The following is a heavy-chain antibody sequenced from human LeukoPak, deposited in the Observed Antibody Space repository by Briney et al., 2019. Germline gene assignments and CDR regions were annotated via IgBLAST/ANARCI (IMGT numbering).Heavy chain of an antibody. CDR2: IYNSGST. Sequence: PSETLSLTCAVSGGSISSYYWTWIRQPPGKGLEWIGDIYNSGSTNYNPSLRSRLTISVDASKNQFSLKLNSVTAADTAVYYCARRNILTEGEAFDIWGQGTLVTVSS. D-gene: IGHD3-9*01. V-gene: IGHV4-59*08. CDR3: ARRNILTEGEAFDI. J-gene: IGHJ3*02. CDR1: GGSISSYY.